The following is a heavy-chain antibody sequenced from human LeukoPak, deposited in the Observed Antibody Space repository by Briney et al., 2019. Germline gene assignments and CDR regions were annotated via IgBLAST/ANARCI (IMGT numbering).Heavy chain of an antibody. J-gene: IGHJ4*02. CDR1: GFTFSSYA. V-gene: IGHV3-30-3*01. CDR3: ARDGWDRDY. Sequence: AGGSLRLSCAASGFTFSSYAMHWVRQAPGKGLEWVAVISYDGSNKYYADSVKGRFTISRDNSKNTLYLQMNSLRAEDTAVYYCARDGWDRDYWGQGTLVTVSS. D-gene: IGHD1-26*01. CDR2: ISYDGSNK.